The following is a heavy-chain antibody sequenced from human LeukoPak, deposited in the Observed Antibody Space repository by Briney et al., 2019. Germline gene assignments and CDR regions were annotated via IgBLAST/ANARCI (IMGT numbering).Heavy chain of an antibody. CDR2: INAGNGNT. CDR1: GYTFTSYA. D-gene: IGHD2/OR15-2a*01. Sequence: ASVKVSCKASGYTFTSYAMHWVRQAPGQRLEWMGWINAGNGNTKYSREFQGRATTTRDTSASTAYMELSSLRSEDMAVYYCARETTDIFDYWGQGTLVTASS. J-gene: IGHJ4*02. V-gene: IGHV1-3*03. CDR3: ARETTDIFDY.